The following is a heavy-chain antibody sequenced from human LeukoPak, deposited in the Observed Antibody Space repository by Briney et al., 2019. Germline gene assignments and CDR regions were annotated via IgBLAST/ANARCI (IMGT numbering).Heavy chain of an antibody. CDR2: IYSSGST. Sequence: GGSLRLSCAASGFTFSSYAMHWVRQAPGKGLEWVSVIYSSGSTYYADSVKGRFTISRDNAKNSLYLQMNSLRAEDTAVYYCARSIGTGYYTPFDYWGRGTLVTVSS. D-gene: IGHD3/OR15-3a*01. J-gene: IGHJ4*02. CDR3: ARSIGTGYYTPFDY. V-gene: IGHV3-66*01. CDR1: GFTFSSYA.